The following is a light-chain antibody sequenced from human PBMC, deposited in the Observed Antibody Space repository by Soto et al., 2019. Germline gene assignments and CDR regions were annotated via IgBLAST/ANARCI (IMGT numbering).Light chain of an antibody. CDR3: CSYAVGDTFFL. Sequence: QSVLTQPASVSGSPGQSITISCTGTSGAVGSNSPVSWYQQLPGKAPKLIIYEVTKRPSGVSTRFSGSKSGNTASLTISGLQAEDEAEYFCCSYAVGDTFFLFGAGTKLTVL. CDR2: EVT. V-gene: IGLV2-23*02. J-gene: IGLJ1*01. CDR1: SGAVGSNSP.